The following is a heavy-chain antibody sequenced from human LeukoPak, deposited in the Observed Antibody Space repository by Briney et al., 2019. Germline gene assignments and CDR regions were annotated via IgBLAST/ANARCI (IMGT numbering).Heavy chain of an antibody. CDR1: GFTFSSYG. Sequence: GSLRLSCAASGFTFSSYGMSWVRQAPGKGLEWVSAISGSGGSTYYADSVKGRFTISRDNSKNTLYLQMNSLRAEDTAVYYCARGVTYYYDSSAFDIWGQGTMVTVSS. J-gene: IGHJ3*02. V-gene: IGHV3-23*01. D-gene: IGHD3-22*01. CDR2: ISGSGGST. CDR3: ARGVTYYYDSSAFDI.